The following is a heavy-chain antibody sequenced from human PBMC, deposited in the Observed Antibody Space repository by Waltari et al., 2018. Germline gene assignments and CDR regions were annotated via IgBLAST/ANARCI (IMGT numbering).Heavy chain of an antibody. CDR1: GDSVTSGSYY. Sequence: QLQLQESGPGLVKPSETLSLTCSVSGDSVTSGSYYWGWIRQPPRKGLEWIGIMYYRGSSYSNPSLKSRATISVDTSKNQFSLKLISVAAADTAVYYCASAFGSGSYAWFDSWGQGTLVTVSS. J-gene: IGHJ5*01. CDR3: ASAFGSGSYAWFDS. D-gene: IGHD3-10*01. CDR2: MYYRGSS. V-gene: IGHV4-39*01.